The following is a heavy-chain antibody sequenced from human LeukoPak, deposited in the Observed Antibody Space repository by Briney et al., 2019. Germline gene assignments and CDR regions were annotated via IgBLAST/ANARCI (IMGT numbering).Heavy chain of an antibody. Sequence: GGCLRLSCAASGFTFSDSYMSWIRQVPGKGLEWIPYISSSGGTIYYADSVKGRFTISRDNSKNTLSLQMNGLRADDTAVYYCAKSHSVTYRGYFDSWGQGTLVTVSS. CDR1: GFTFSDSY. D-gene: IGHD4-23*01. CDR3: AKSHSVTYRGYFDS. J-gene: IGHJ4*02. CDR2: ISSSGGTI. V-gene: IGHV3-11*01.